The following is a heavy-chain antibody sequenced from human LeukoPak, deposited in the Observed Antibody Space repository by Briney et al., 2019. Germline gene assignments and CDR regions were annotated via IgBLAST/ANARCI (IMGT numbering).Heavy chain of an antibody. CDR3: AREEMVRGAESFDY. Sequence: PGRSLRLSCAASGFTFSSHGMHWVRQAPGKGLEWVAVISYDGSNKYYADSVKGRFTISRDNSKNTLYLQMNSLRAEDTAVYYCAREEMVRGAESFDYWGQGTLVTVSS. J-gene: IGHJ4*02. CDR1: GFTFSSHG. CDR2: ISYDGSNK. D-gene: IGHD3-10*01. V-gene: IGHV3-30*03.